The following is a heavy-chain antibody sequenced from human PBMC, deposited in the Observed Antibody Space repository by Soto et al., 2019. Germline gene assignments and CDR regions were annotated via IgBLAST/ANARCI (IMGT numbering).Heavy chain of an antibody. CDR2: INTHNGNT. D-gene: IGHD3-10*01. CDR3: TREGSAPYYYYGMDF. V-gene: IGHV1-18*01. J-gene: IGHJ6*02. Sequence: QGLEWLGWINTHNGNTNYAQNLQGRVIMTADTSTSTAYMELRSLRSDDTAIYYCTREGSAPYYYYGMDFWGQGTTVTVSS.